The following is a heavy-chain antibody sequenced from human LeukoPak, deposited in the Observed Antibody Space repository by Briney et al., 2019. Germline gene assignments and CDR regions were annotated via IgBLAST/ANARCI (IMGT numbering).Heavy chain of an antibody. V-gene: IGHV4-30-2*01. CDR3: ARDGGYGHYDY. D-gene: IGHD5-18*01. CDR1: GGSISSGDYS. Sequence: PSETLSLTCAVSGGSISSGDYSWSWIRQPPGKGLEWIGYNYHSGRTFYNPSLKSRVTISVDTSKNQISLEVTSVTAADTAVYYCARDGGYGHYDYWGRGTLVTVSS. CDR2: NYHSGRT. J-gene: IGHJ4*02.